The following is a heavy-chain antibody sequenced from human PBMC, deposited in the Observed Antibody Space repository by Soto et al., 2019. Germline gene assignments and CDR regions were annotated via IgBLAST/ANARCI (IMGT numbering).Heavy chain of an antibody. CDR2: ISGSVDST. J-gene: IGHJ6*02. V-gene: IGHV3-23*01. Sequence: ESVGGLVQPGGSLRLSCAASGFPFSMYAMTWVRQAPGKGLEWVSAISGSVDSTYYADSVKGRFTISRDNSKKTVYLEMNSLRVEDTAVYHCAKSPSRAPYGMDVWGQGTTVTVSS. CDR1: GFPFSMYA. D-gene: IGHD6-6*01. CDR3: AKSPSRAPYGMDV.